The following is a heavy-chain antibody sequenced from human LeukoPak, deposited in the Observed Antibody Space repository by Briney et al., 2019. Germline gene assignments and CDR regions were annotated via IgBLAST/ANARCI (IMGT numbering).Heavy chain of an antibody. Sequence: SETLSLTCTVSGGSISSSSYYWGWIRQPPGKGLEWIGSIYYSGSTYYNPSLTIRVTISVDTSKNQFSLKLSSVTAADMAVYYCARGSSGVGDYFDYWGQGTLVTVSS. CDR1: GGSISSSSYY. CDR2: IYYSGST. J-gene: IGHJ4*02. V-gene: IGHV4-39*01. D-gene: IGHD3-22*01. CDR3: ARGSSGVGDYFDY.